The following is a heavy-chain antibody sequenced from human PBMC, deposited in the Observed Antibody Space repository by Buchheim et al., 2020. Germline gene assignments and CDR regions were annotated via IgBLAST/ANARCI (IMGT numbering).Heavy chain of an antibody. CDR2: ISYDGSNK. Sequence: QVQLVESGGGVVQPGRSLRLSCAASGFTFSSYGMHWVRQAPGKGLEWVAVISYDGSNKYYADSVTGRFTISRDNSKNTLYLQMNSLRAEDTAVYYCARRVGATVYWGQGTL. CDR3: ARRVGATVY. J-gene: IGHJ4*02. V-gene: IGHV3-30*03. D-gene: IGHD1-26*01. CDR1: GFTFSSYG.